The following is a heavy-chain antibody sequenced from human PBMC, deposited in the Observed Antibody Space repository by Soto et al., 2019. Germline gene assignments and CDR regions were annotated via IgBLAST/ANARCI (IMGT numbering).Heavy chain of an antibody. CDR3: ARGDFLAALNGMDG. Sequence: QVQLQESGPGLVKPSQTLSLTCTVSGGSISSGDYYWSWIRQPPGKGLEWIGYNYYSGSTYYNPSLKMRVTVSVDTSKIQFSLKLSSVTAADTAVYYCARGDFLAALNGMDGWGQGTTVTVSS. CDR2: NYYSGST. J-gene: IGHJ6*02. D-gene: IGHD6-25*01. CDR1: GGSISSGDYY. V-gene: IGHV4-30-4*01.